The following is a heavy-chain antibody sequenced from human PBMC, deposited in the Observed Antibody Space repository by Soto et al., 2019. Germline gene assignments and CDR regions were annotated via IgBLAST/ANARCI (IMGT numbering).Heavy chain of an antibody. Sequence: GGSLRRSGAASEITRSRYSISWDRQAPGKGLEWVSAISGSGGSTYYADSVKGRFTISRDNSKNTLYLQMNSLRAEDTAVYYCAKGWEYGSGIYYRFYYYYGIDDRRQGTTFT. CDR2: ISGSGGST. D-gene: IGHD3-10*01. CDR3: AKGWEYGSGIYYRFYYYYGIDD. CDR1: EITRSRYS. J-gene: IGHJ6*02. V-gene: IGHV3-23*01.